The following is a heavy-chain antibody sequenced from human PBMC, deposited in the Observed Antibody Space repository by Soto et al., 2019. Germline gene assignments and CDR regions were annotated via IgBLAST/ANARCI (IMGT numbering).Heavy chain of an antibody. V-gene: IGHV5-51*01. J-gene: IGHJ4*02. Sequence: PGESLKISCNGSGFSFTAYWIGWMRQMPGKSLEWMGFIYPGDSDTRYSPSFQGQVTISADKSISTAYLQWSSLKASDSAMYYCVRLPDCSNGVCYRFDYWGQGTLATF. CDR1: GFSFTAYW. CDR2: IYPGDSDT. CDR3: VRLPDCSNGVCYRFDY. D-gene: IGHD2-8*01.